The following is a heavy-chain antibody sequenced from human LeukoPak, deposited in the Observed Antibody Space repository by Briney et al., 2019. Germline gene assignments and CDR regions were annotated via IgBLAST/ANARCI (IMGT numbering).Heavy chain of an antibody. CDR3: ASPMTTGDY. Sequence: GGSLRLSCAASGFTFDDYAMHWVRQAPGKGLEWVSGISWNSGSIGYADSVKGRFTISRDNAKNSLYLQMNSLRAEDTAVYYCASPMTTGDYWGQGTLVTVSS. CDR1: GFTFDDYA. D-gene: IGHD4-11*01. CDR2: ISWNSGSI. J-gene: IGHJ4*02. V-gene: IGHV3-9*01.